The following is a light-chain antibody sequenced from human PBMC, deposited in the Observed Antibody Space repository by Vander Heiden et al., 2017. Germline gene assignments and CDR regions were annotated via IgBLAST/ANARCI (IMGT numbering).Light chain of an antibody. Sequence: DIPMTPSPSSLSASVGDRVTITCRASQGISNCLAWYQQKPGKVPKLLIYAASTLQSGVPSRFSGSGSGTDFTLTISSLQPEDVATYYCQKYNSAPRTFGQGTKVEIK. V-gene: IGKV1-27*01. CDR1: QGISNC. CDR3: QKYNSAPRT. J-gene: IGKJ1*01. CDR2: AAS.